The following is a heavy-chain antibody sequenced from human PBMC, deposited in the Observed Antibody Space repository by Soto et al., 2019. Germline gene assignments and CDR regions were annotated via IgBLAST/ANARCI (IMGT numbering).Heavy chain of an antibody. CDR2: IYFTGST. CDR3: ARDWGSSGWPN. J-gene: IGHJ4*02. Sequence: SETLSLTCTVSGHSLSSGGYYWSWIRQHPGKGLEWVGYIYFTGSTLYNPSLKSRLAMSLDTSKNQFSLRLTSVTAADTDVYFCARDWGSSGWPNWGQGTLVTVS. V-gene: IGHV4-31*03. CDR1: GHSLSSGGYY. D-gene: IGHD6-19*01.